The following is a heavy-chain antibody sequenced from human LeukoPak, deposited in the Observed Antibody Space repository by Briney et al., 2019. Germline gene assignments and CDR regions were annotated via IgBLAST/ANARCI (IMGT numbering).Heavy chain of an antibody. D-gene: IGHD3-10*01. J-gene: IGHJ4*02. Sequence: GSLRLSCAASGFTFSSYAMHWVRQAPGKGLEWVAVISYDGSNKYYADSVKGRFTISRDNSKNTLYLQMNSLRAEDTAVYYCAKDGFTMVRGVIITQIFDYWGQGTLVTVSS. CDR1: GFTFSSYA. CDR3: AKDGFTMVRGVIITQIFDY. CDR2: ISYDGSNK. V-gene: IGHV3-30*04.